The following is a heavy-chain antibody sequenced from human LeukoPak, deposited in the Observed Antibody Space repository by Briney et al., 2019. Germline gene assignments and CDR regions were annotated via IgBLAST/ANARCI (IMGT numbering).Heavy chain of an antibody. Sequence: HPGGSLRLSCAASGFTFSSYWMSWVRQAPGKGLEWVANIEQDGSEKSYVDSVKGRFTISRDNAKNSLFLQMDSLRAEDTAVYYCARAPYYSRVEAYFDYWGQGTLVAVSS. CDR1: GFTFSSYW. D-gene: IGHD3-22*01. CDR3: ARAPYYSRVEAYFDY. V-gene: IGHV3-7*03. J-gene: IGHJ4*02. CDR2: IEQDGSEK.